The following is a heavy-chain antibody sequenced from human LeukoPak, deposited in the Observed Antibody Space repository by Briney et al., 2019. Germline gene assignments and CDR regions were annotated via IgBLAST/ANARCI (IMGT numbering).Heavy chain of an antibody. V-gene: IGHV3-48*04. D-gene: IGHD5-12*01. CDR1: GFTFSSYS. CDR2: ISSSSSST. CDR3: ASRRSGYESY. J-gene: IGHJ4*02. Sequence: PGGSLRLSCAGSGFTFSSYSMNWVRQAPGKGVEWVSYISSSSSSTNHSASVKLQFTISRANPESSLFLHMNSLRAEDTAVYYCASRRSGYESYWGQGTLVTVSS.